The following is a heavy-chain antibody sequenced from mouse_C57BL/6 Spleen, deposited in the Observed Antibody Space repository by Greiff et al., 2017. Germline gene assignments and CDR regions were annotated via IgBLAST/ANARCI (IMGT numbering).Heavy chain of an antibody. CDR3: ARYWEEYFDD. CDR2: IYPGSGST. CDR1: GYTFTSYW. Sequence: QVQLQQSGAELVKPGASVKMSCKASGYTFTSYWITWVKQRPGQGLEWIGDIYPGSGSTNYNEKFKSKATLTVDTSSSTAYMQLSSLTSEDSAVYYCARYWEEYFDDWGQGTTLTVSS. J-gene: IGHJ2*01. D-gene: IGHD4-1*01. V-gene: IGHV1-55*01.